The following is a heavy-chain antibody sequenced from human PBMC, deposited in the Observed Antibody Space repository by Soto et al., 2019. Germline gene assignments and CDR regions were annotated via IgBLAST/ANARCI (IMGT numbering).Heavy chain of an antibody. J-gene: IGHJ6*02. Sequence: GGSLRLSGKASGFSFVYYAMNCVRQSPGEGLEWVGVVSSKVYGGTTDYAASVRGRFTISRDDSKSIAYLQMNSLKPAHTAVYYCARXGVQIPDFDYPYYGLHVWGPGTTVPVSS. CDR3: ARXGVQIPDFDYPYYGLHV. CDR1: GFSFVYYA. CDR2: VSSKVYGGTT. D-gene: IGHD3-16*01. V-gene: IGHV3-49*04.